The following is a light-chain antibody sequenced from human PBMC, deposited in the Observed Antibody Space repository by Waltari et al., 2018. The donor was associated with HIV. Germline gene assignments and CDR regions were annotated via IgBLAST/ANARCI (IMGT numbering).Light chain of an antibody. J-gene: IGLJ3*02. V-gene: IGLV2-14*01. CDR1: NSDVGGYGY. CDR2: EVT. CDR3: SSYTATTAIL. Sequence: QSVLTQPASVSGSPGQSITISCTGTNSDVGGYGYVSWYQQHPGQAPKLLFYEVTHRPSGIASRFSGSKSGNTASMTISGLQAEDEADYYCSSYTATTAILFGGGTKVTVL.